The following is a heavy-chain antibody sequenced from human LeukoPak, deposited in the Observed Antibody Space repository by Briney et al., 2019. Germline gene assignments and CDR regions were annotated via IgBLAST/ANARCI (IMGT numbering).Heavy chain of an antibody. CDR3: ASRAFREAHLDSSGYYSGEFVY. CDR1: GGTFSSYA. J-gene: IGHJ4*02. Sequence: GASVKVSCKASGGTFSSYAISWVRQAPGQGLEWMGGIIPIFGTANYARKFQGRVTITADESTSTAYMELSSLRSEDTAVYYCASRAFREAHLDSSGYYSGEFVYWGQGTLVTVSS. D-gene: IGHD3-22*01. CDR2: IIPIFGTA. V-gene: IGHV1-69*01.